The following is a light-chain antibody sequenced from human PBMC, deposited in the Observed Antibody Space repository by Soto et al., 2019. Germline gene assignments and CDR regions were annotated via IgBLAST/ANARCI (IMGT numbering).Light chain of an antibody. CDR1: QNIYSN. V-gene: IGKV3-15*01. CDR3: QQLESYPST. CDR2: RAS. J-gene: IGKJ5*01. Sequence: IVMTQSPATLSVSPGERATLSCRASQNIYSNVAWYQQRPGQAPRLLIYRASTRAPGIPARFSGSGSGTDFTLTISSLQPEDFATYYCQQLESYPSTFGGGTRLEIK.